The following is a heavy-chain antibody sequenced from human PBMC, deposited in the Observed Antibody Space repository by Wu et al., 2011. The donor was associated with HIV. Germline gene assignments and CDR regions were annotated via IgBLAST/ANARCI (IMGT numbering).Heavy chain of an antibody. J-gene: IGHJ3*02. CDR1: GYTFTGHY. Sequence: QVQLVQSGAEVKKPGASVKVSCKPSGYTFTGHYMHWVRQAPGQELEWMGWINPKTGGTTFAQKFQGRVTMTWDTSISTAYMELSRLKSDDTAIYYCAGSLMFNDAFDIWGQGTMVTVSS. V-gene: IGHV1-2*02. CDR2: INPKTGGT. D-gene: IGHD2-8*01. CDR3: AGSLMFNDAFDI.